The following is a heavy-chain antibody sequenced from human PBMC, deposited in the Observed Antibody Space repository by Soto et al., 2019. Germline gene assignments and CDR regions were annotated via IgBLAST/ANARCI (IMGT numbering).Heavy chain of an antibody. J-gene: IGHJ4*02. CDR2: GSGCGGWT. CDR1: GFTFSNYA. Sequence: PAGSLSLSCAASGFTFSNYAMSWVRHAPGTGLEWVSAGSGCGGWTYYADSVKGRFTIPRDNSKNTLYLQMSSLRAEDTAVYYCAKDRASSWEGASWGQGTLVTVSS. CDR3: AKDRASSWEGAS. D-gene: IGHD6-13*01. V-gene: IGHV3-23*01.